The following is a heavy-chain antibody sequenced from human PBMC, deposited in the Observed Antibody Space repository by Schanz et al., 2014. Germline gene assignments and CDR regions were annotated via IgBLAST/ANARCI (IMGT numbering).Heavy chain of an antibody. J-gene: IGHJ4*02. V-gene: IGHV3-23*04. CDR3: ARDHATESYYAAGPPIDY. CDR2: ISGSGGST. D-gene: IGHD1-26*01. Sequence: EVQLVESGGGLVQPGGSLRLSCVASGVTFSSYAMSWVRQASGKGLEWVSAISGSGGSTYYADSVKGRFTISRDNSKNSLYLQMNSLRAEDTAVYYCARDHATESYYAAGPPIDYWGQGTLLTVSS. CDR1: GVTFSSYA.